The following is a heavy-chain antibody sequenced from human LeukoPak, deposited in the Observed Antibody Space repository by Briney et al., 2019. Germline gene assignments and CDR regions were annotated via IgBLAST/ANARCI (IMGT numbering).Heavy chain of an antibody. D-gene: IGHD3-16*01. J-gene: IGHJ4*02. CDR3: ARDWGGYGPTSHDY. V-gene: IGHV3-74*01. CDR1: GFPFSRSW. Sequence: GGSLRLSYAASGFPFSRSWMHWVRHDPEKGLLWVSRIRSDGSNIIYPDSVKGRFTISRDNAKNTLYLEMNSLRVEDTAVYYCARDWGGYGPTSHDYWGQGTLVTVSS. CDR2: IRSDGSNI.